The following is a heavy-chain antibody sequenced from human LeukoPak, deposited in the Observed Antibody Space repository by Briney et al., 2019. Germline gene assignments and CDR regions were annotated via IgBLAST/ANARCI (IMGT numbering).Heavy chain of an antibody. J-gene: IGHJ4*02. CDR2: IYPGDSDT. CDR3: ARQSRMGLITFDY. CDR1: GYSFTSYW. D-gene: IGHD3-22*01. Sequence: GESLKISCKGSGYSFTSYWIGWVRQMPGKGLEWIGIIYPGDSDTRYSPSFQGQVTVSADKSISTAYLQWSSLKASDTAMYYCARQSRMGLITFDYWGQGTLVTVSS. V-gene: IGHV5-51*01.